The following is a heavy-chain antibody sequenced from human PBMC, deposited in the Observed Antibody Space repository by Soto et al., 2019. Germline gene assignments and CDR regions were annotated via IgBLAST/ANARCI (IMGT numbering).Heavy chain of an antibody. V-gene: IGHV1-18*01. J-gene: IGHJ6*02. CDR1: GYTFTSYG. CDR2: ISAYNGNT. CDR3: ARDHWSGDYDYYGMDV. Sequence: QVQLVQSGAEVKKPGASVKVSCKASGYTFTSYGISWVRQAPGQGLEWMGWISAYNGNTNYAQKLQGRVTMTTDTSTSTAYLELRSLRSDDTAVYSCARDHWSGDYDYYGMDVWGQGTTVTVSS. D-gene: IGHD3-3*01.